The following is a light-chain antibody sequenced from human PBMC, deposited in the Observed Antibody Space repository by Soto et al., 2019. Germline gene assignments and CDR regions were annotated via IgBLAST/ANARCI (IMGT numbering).Light chain of an antibody. CDR3: QQYGSSPWT. J-gene: IGKJ1*01. CDR2: GAS. CDR1: QSLTNSY. V-gene: IGKV3-20*01. Sequence: EIVLTQSPDTLSLSPGNRATLSCRASQSLTNSYIAWYQQKPGQAPRLLIYGASSRATGIPDRFSGSGSGTDFTLTISRLEPEDFAVYYCQQYGSSPWTFGQGTKVAIK.